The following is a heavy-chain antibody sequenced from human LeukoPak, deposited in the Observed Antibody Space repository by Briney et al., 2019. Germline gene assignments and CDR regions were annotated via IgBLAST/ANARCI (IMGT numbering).Heavy chain of an antibody. CDR2: IRNDGSNK. J-gene: IGHJ4*02. D-gene: IGHD2-2*01. CDR3: AKAALGRGFCSTTSCFLDS. Sequence: GGSLRLSCAASEFTFSTYGMHWVRQAPGKGLEWVAFIRNDGSNKYHGDFVKGRFTISRDNSKNTLYLQMNSLRVEDTAVYYCAKAALGRGFCSTTSCFLDSWGQGTLVTVSS. CDR1: EFTFSTYG. V-gene: IGHV3-30*02.